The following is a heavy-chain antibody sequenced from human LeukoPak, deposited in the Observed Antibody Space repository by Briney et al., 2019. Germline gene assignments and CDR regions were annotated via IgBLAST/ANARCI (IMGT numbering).Heavy chain of an antibody. CDR3: ARQLAYCSSTSCYARGYYYYGMDV. J-gene: IGHJ6*02. V-gene: IGHV4-59*08. CDR1: TGSISSFC. Sequence: PSQCLSPTRTVSTGSISSFCFGWIRHPARNGRGWIGSTYDSGRTNFNPSLKSRFTISVDTSKNQFSLKLSSVTAADTAVYYCARQLAYCSSTSCYARGYYYYGMDVWGQGTTVTVSS. CDR2: TYDSGRT. D-gene: IGHD2-2*01.